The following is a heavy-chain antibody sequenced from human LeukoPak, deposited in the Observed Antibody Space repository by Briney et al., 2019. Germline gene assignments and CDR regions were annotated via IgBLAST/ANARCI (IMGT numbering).Heavy chain of an antibody. CDR3: ARDGCSGTSCYFIDY. Sequence: PGGSLRLSCAASGFTFSSYWMHWVRQAPGKGLVWVSRINCDGSSTSYADSVKGRFTISRDNAKNTLYLQMYSLRAEVTAVYYCARDGCSGTSCYFIDYWGQGTLVTVSS. CDR1: GFTFSSYW. J-gene: IGHJ4*02. V-gene: IGHV3-74*01. D-gene: IGHD2-2*01. CDR2: INCDGSST.